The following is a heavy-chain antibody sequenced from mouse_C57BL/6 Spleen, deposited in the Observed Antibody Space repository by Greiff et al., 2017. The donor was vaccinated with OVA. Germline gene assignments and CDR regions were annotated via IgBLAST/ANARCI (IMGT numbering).Heavy chain of an antibody. J-gene: IGHJ2*01. V-gene: IGHV3-1*01. CDR2: ISYSGST. Sequence: EVQLVESGPGLVKPSQSLSLTCTVTGYSITSGYDWHWIRHFPGNKLEWMGYISYSGSTNYNPSLKSRISITHDTSKNHFFLKLNSVTTEDTATYYCARYYYGLDYWGQGTTLTVSS. D-gene: IGHD1-1*01. CDR3: ARYYYGLDY. CDR1: GYSITSGYD.